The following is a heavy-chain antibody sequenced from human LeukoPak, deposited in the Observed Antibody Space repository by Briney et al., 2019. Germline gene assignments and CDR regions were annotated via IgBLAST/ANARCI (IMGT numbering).Heavy chain of an antibody. D-gene: IGHD1-1*01. CDR2: INHSGST. Sequence: SETLSLTCAVYGGSFSGYYWSWIRQPPGKGLEWIGEINHSGSTNYNPSLKSRVTISVDTSKNQFSLKLSSVTAADTAVYYCARGGNNGLTYWGQGTLVTVSS. CDR1: GGSFSGYY. CDR3: ARGGNNGLTY. J-gene: IGHJ4*02. V-gene: IGHV4-34*01.